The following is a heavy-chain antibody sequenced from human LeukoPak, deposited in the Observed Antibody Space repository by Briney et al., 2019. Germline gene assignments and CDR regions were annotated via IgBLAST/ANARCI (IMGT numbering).Heavy chain of an antibody. CDR2: ISVRGDRT. J-gene: IGHJ4*02. CDR1: GFDFSNYV. D-gene: IGHD4-23*01. CDR3: AKDRDYGGNSRGIDYFDY. V-gene: IGHV3-23*01. Sequence: GGSLRLSCAASGFDFSNYVMDWVRQAPGKGLEWVSSISVRGDRTYYPDSEKGRFTISRDNSKHMLYLQMNTLRADDTAIYYCAKDRDYGGNSRGIDYFDYWGQGTLVTVSS.